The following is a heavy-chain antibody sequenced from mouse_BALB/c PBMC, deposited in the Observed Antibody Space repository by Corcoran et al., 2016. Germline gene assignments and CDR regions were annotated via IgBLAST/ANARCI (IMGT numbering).Heavy chain of an antibody. D-gene: IGHD2-14*01. CDR2: IDPANGNT. Sequence: EVQLQQSGAELVKPGASVKLSCTASGFNIKDTYMHWVKQRPEQGLEWIGRIDPANGNTKYDPKFQGKATITADTSSNTAYLQLSSLTSEDTAVYYCARPYYRYDGYFDVWGAGTTVTVSS. CDR3: ARPYYRYDGYFDV. J-gene: IGHJ1*01. CDR1: GFNIKDTY. V-gene: IGHV14-3*02.